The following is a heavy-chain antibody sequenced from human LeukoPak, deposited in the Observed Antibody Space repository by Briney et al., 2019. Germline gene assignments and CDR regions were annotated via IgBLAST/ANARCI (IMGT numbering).Heavy chain of an antibody. CDR2: ISFDGSTK. Sequence: PGRSLRLSCAASGFTFSSYAMHWVRQAPGKGLEWVAVISFDGSTKYYADSVKGRFTISRDNSKNTLYLQMNNLRAEDTAVYFCAGDDGSGSSYPEPPIDYWGQGTLVTVSS. CDR1: GFTFSSYA. D-gene: IGHD3-10*01. J-gene: IGHJ4*02. V-gene: IGHV3-30-3*01. CDR3: AGDDGSGSSYPEPPIDY.